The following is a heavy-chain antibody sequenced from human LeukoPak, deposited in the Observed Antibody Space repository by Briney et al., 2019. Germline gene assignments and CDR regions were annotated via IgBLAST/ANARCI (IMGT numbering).Heavy chain of an antibody. CDR1: GGYMSSYY. D-gene: IGHD3-10*01. CDR2: IYTSGST. V-gene: IGHV4-4*07. Sequence: SVTLSLTCTVSGGYMSSYYWSWIRQPAGKGLEWIGRIYTSGSTNYNPSLKSRVTMSVDTSKNQFSLKLSSVTAADTAVYYCARPLRFGLGNWFDPWGQGTLVAVSS. J-gene: IGHJ5*02. CDR3: ARPLRFGLGNWFDP.